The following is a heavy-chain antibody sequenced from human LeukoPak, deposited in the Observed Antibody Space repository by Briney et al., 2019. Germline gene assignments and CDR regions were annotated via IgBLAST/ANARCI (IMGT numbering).Heavy chain of an antibody. Sequence: EASVKVSCKAFGYTFTSNYMHWVRQAPGQGPEWMGVISPSGGSTTYAQKFQGRVTLTRDMSTSTDYLELSSLRSEDTAVYYCARVQAGNPLDYWGQGTLATVSS. V-gene: IGHV1-46*01. D-gene: IGHD1-14*01. CDR3: ARVQAGNPLDY. J-gene: IGHJ4*02. CDR1: GYTFTSNY. CDR2: ISPSGGST.